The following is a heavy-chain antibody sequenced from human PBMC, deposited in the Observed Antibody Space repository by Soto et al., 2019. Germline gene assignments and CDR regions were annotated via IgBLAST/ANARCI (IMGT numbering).Heavy chain of an antibody. D-gene: IGHD4-17*01. V-gene: IGHV3-30-3*01. CDR2: ISYDGNNQ. J-gene: IGHJ4*02. CDR3: ATYDYGDNSF. CDR1: GFTFTKFA. Sequence: HVSLVESGGGVVQPGRSLRLSCAASGFTFTKFAVQWVRQAPGKGLEWVALISYDGNNQFYPDSVKGRFTSSRDNSRNTLYLQMGSLRPEDTAIYYCATYDYGDNSFWGQGTLVTVS.